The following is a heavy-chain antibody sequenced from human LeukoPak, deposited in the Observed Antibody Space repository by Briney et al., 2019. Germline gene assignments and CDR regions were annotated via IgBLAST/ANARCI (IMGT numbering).Heavy chain of an antibody. D-gene: IGHD6-13*01. V-gene: IGHV5-51*01. CDR1: GYSFTSYW. CDR3: GLTYSSSWYGAFDI. CDR2: IYPGDSDT. Sequence: GESLKISCKGSGYSFTSYWIGWVRQMPGKGLEWMGIIYPGDSDTRYSPSFQGQVTISADKSINTAYLQWSSLKASDTAMYYCGLTYSSSWYGAFDIWGQGTMVTVSS. J-gene: IGHJ3*02.